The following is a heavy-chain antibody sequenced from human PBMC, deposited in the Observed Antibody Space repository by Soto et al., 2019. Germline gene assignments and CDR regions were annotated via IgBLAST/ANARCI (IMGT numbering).Heavy chain of an antibody. J-gene: IGHJ5*02. D-gene: IGHD1-1*01. CDR1: GGSISSGDYY. CDR2: IFYSGSA. Sequence: SETLSLTCTVSGGSISSGDYYWSWIRQPPGKDLEWIGYIFYSGSAYYNPSLKSRVAISVDTSKNQFSLKLSSVTAADTAVYYCAREGRVHLNWFDAWGQGTLVTLSS. V-gene: IGHV4-30-4*01. CDR3: AREGRVHLNWFDA.